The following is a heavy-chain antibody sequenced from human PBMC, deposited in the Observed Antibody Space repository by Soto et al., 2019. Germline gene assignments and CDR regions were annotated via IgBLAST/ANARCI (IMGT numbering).Heavy chain of an antibody. Sequence: QVRLQESGPGLVKPSQTLSLKCTVSGASISTGDYYWRWVRQPPGKGLEWIGDISYSGITYFNPSLKSRVATSMETSNNRFFLTLSSVTAADTAVYCCAKCVTVFGPVSRFWLDPCGQGTLVTVSS. CDR3: AKCVTVFGPVSRFWLDP. CDR1: GASISTGDYY. V-gene: IGHV4-30-4*01. D-gene: IGHD3-3*01. J-gene: IGHJ5*02. CDR2: ISYSGIT.